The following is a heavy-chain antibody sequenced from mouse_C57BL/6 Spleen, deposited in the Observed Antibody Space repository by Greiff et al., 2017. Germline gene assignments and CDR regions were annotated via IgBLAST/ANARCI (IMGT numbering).Heavy chain of an antibody. CDR3: ARVLLLQARDY. V-gene: IGHV2-2*01. Sequence: QVQLQQSGPGLVQPSQSLSITCTVSGFSLPSYGVHWVRQSPGKGLEWLGGIWSGGSTAYNAAFISRLSISKDNSKSQVFFKMNSLQADDTAIYYCARVLLLQARDYWGQGTSVTVSS. CDR2: IWSGGST. J-gene: IGHJ4*01. D-gene: IGHD2-1*01. CDR1: GFSLPSYG.